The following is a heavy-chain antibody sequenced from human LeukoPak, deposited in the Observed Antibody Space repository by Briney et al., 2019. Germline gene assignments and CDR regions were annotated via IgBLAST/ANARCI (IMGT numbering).Heavy chain of an antibody. CDR1: GFTFSSYW. CDR3: ARRFDL. CDR2: ISGSDSTV. V-gene: IGHV3-48*04. Sequence: PGGSLRLSCAASGFTFSSYWMSWVRQAPGKGLEWVSSISGSDSTVYYADSVRGRFTISRDSAKNSMYLQMSSLRAEDTALYYCARRFDLWGRGTLVTVSS. J-gene: IGHJ2*01.